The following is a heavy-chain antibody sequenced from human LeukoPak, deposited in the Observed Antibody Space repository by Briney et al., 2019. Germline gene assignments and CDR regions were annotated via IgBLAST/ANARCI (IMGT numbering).Heavy chain of an antibody. Sequence: SETLSLTCAVYGGSFSGYYWSWIRQPPGKGLEWIGEINHSGSTNYNPSLKSRVTISVDTSKNQFSLKLSSVTAADTAVYYCARVSSWFSRNWFDPWGQGTLVTVSS. J-gene: IGHJ5*02. D-gene: IGHD6-13*01. CDR1: GGSFSGYY. CDR3: ARVSSWFSRNWFDP. V-gene: IGHV4-34*01. CDR2: INHSGST.